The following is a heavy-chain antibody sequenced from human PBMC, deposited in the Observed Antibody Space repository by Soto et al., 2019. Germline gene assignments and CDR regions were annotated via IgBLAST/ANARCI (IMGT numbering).Heavy chain of an antibody. CDR3: ARTYCGSTSCYPNDY. D-gene: IGHD2-2*01. CDR2: IDWDDDK. V-gene: IGHV2-70*11. CDR1: GFSLSTSGMC. Sequence: SGPTLANPTQTLTLTCTFSGFSLSTSGMCVSWIRQPPGKALEWLARIDWDDDKYYSTSLKTRLTISKDTSKNQVVLTMTNMDPVDTATYYCARTYCGSTSCYPNDYWGQGTLVTVSS. J-gene: IGHJ4*02.